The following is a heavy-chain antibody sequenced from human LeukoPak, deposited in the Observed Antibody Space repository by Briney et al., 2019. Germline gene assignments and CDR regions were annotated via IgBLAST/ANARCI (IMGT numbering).Heavy chain of an antibody. CDR3: ARTRNRIAAAGPPDYYYYMDV. CDR2: VNHRGST. J-gene: IGHJ6*03. V-gene: IGHV4-34*01. D-gene: IGHD6-13*01. CDR1: GGSFSGYY. Sequence: SETLSLTCAVYGGSFSGYYWSWICQPPGKGLEWIGEVNHRGSTNYNPSLKNRVTITVDTSKTQFSLKLSSVTAADTAVYYCARTRNRIAAAGPPDYYYYMDVWGKGTTVTVSS.